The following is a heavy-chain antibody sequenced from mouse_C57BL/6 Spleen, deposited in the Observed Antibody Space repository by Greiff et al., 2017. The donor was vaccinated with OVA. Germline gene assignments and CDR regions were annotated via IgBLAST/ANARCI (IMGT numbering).Heavy chain of an antibody. CDR3: AREFPVYFDY. J-gene: IGHJ2*01. V-gene: IGHV1-4*01. Sequence: VQLMESGAELARPGASVKMSCKASGYTFTSYTLHWVKQRPGQGLEWIGYINPSSGYTKSNQKFKDKATLTSDKASSTAYMQLSSLTSEDSAVYYCAREFPVYFDYWGQGTTLTVAS. CDR2: INPSSGYT. CDR1: GYTFTSYT.